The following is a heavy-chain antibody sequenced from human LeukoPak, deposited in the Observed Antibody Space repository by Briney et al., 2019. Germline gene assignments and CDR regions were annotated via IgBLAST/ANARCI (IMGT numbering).Heavy chain of an antibody. CDR2: IYYSGST. Sequence: PSETLSLTCTVSGGSISSYYWSWIRQPPGKGLEWIGYIYYSGSTNYNPSLKSRVTISVDTSKNQFSLKLSSVTAADTAVYYCARQSDYGSNWFDPWGQGTLVTVSS. CDR1: GGSISSYY. D-gene: IGHD4-17*01. J-gene: IGHJ5*02. CDR3: ARQSDYGSNWFDP. V-gene: IGHV4-59*08.